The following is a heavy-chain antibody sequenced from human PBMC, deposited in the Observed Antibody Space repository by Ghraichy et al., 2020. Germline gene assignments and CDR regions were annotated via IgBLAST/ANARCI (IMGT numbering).Heavy chain of an antibody. CDR1: GFTFSNYA. V-gene: IGHV3-23*01. Sequence: GGSLRLSCAASGFTFSNYAMNWVRQAPGKGLEWVSGIRGSGGSTYYADSVKGRFTISRDNSENTLYLQMNSLRAEDTAVYYCAKSEPGTGTLNYFDRWGQGTLVTVSS. J-gene: IGHJ4*02. CDR3: AKSEPGTGTLNYFDR. CDR2: IRGSGGST. D-gene: IGHD1-1*01.